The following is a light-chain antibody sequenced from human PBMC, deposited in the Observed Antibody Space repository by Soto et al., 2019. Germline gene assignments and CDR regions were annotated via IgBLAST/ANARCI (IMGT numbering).Light chain of an antibody. V-gene: IGKV3-11*01. Sequence: EIVLTQSPATLSLSPGERATLSCRASQSLSSYLAWYQQKPGQAPRLLIYDASTRATGIPARFSGSGSGTDFTLTISSLEPEDFAVYYCQQRTNWPPLFTFGPGTKVDIK. CDR3: QQRTNWPPLFT. CDR1: QSLSSY. J-gene: IGKJ3*01. CDR2: DAS.